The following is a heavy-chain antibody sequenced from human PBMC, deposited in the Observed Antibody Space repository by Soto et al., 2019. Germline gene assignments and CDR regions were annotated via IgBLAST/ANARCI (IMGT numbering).Heavy chain of an antibody. CDR1: GGSMRGQH. CDR2: HHSDST. Sequence: QVQLQESGPGLVKPSETLSLTCTVSGGSMRGQHWSWIRQPPGKGLEWIGHHSDSTNYNPSLKSRITISPDTSKNQFSLKLSSVTAADTAVYYCATYTVGAGGRGYWGQGTLVTVSS. J-gene: IGHJ4*02. D-gene: IGHD3-16*01. CDR3: ATYTVGAGGRGY. V-gene: IGHV4-4*09.